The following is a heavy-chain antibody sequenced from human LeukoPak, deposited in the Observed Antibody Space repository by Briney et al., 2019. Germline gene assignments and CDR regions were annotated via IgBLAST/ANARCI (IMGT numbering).Heavy chain of an antibody. CDR3: ARLFNVYWDFDY. V-gene: IGHV4-39*01. Sequence: SETLSLTCTVSGGSISSGSYYWGWIRQPPGKGLEWIGNIYYSGSTYYNPSLKSRVTISVDTSKNQFSLNLSSVTAADTAVYYCARLFNVYWDFDYWGQGTLVTVSS. CDR2: IYYSGST. CDR1: GGSISSGSYY. J-gene: IGHJ4*02. D-gene: IGHD5/OR15-5a*01.